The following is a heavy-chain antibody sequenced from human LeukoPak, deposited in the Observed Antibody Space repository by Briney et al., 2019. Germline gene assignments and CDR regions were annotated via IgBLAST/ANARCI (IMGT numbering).Heavy chain of an antibody. J-gene: IGHJ4*02. CDR1: GFTFSNYA. CDR3: ARETSYYFDY. V-gene: IGHV3-30-3*01. CDR2: LSYDGSNK. Sequence: PGGSRRLPCAASGFTFSNYAMHWVRQAPGKGLEWAAVLSYDGSNKYYADSVKGRFTISRDNSKNTLYLQMNSLSAEDTAVYYCARETSYYFDYWGQGTLVTVSS.